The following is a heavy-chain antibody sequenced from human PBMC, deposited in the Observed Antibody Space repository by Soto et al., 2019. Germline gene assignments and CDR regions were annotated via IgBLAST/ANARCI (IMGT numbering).Heavy chain of an antibody. CDR2: MNPNSGNT. J-gene: IGHJ4*02. Sequence: GASVKVSCKASGYTFTSYDINWVRQATGQGLEWMGWMNPNSGNTGYAQKFQGRVTMTRNTSISTAYMELSSLRSEDTAVYYCARLPLGYCSSTSCYADYFDYWGQGTLVTVSS. CDR3: ARLPLGYCSSTSCYADYFDY. V-gene: IGHV1-8*01. D-gene: IGHD2-2*01. CDR1: GYTFTSYD.